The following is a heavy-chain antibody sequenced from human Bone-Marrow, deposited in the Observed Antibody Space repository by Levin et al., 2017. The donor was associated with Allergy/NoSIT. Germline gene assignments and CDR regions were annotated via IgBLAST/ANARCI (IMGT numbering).Heavy chain of an antibody. J-gene: IGHJ4*02. CDR2: IIPIFGTA. CDR1: GGTFSSYA. CDR3: AREHLGSSWVDY. V-gene: IGHV1-69*13. D-gene: IGHD6-13*01. Sequence: SVKVSCKASGGTFSSYAISWVRQAPGQGLEWMGGIIPIFGTANYAQKFQGRVTITADESTSTAYMELSSLRSEDTAVYYCAREHLGSSWVDYWGQGTLVTVSS.